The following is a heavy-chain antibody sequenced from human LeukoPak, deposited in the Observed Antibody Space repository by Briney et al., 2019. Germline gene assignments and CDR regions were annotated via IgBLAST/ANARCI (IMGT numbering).Heavy chain of an antibody. J-gene: IGHJ4*02. Sequence: SETLSLTCAGSGGSISSNNWWGWVRQPPGKGLEWIGEIYHSGSPNYNPSLKSRVTISVDKSRNHFSLNLSSVTAADTAVYYCARVNINNWHSCDYWGQGTLVTVSS. V-gene: IGHV4-4*02. CDR3: ARVNINNWHSCDY. CDR2: IYHSGSP. D-gene: IGHD1-1*01. CDR1: GGSISSNNW.